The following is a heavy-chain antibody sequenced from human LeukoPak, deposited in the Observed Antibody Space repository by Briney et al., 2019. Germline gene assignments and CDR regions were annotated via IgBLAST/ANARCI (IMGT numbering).Heavy chain of an antibody. Sequence: ETLSLACAVYGGSFSGYYWTWIRQPPGKGLEWIGEINHSGSTNYNPSLKSRVTISVDTSKNQFSLKLSSVTAADTAVYYCARMVWGLLHAFGIWGQGTMVTVSS. CDR2: INHSGST. CDR3: ARMVWGLLHAFGI. J-gene: IGHJ3*02. D-gene: IGHD3-16*01. CDR1: GGSFSGYY. V-gene: IGHV4-34*01.